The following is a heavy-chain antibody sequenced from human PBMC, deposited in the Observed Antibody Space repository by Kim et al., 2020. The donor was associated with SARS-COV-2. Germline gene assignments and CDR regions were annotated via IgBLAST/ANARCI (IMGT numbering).Heavy chain of an antibody. Sequence: PSLKSRLTITKDTSKNQVVLTMTNMDPVDTATYYCAHGNSFNGDYLLFDYWGQGTLVTVSS. V-gene: IGHV2-5*01. CDR3: AHGNSFNGDYLLFDY. D-gene: IGHD4-17*01. J-gene: IGHJ4*02.